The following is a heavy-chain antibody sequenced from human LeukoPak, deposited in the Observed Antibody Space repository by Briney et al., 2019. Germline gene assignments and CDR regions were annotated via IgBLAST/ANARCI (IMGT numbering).Heavy chain of an antibody. CDR2: MNPNSGNT. Sequence: ASVTVSCTASGYTFTSYDINWVRQATGQGLEWMGWMNPNSGNTGYAQKFQGRVTMTRNTSISTAYMDLSSLRSEDTAVYYCERERRPTSRYSSSQYYYMDVWGKGTTVTVSS. J-gene: IGHJ6*03. D-gene: IGHD6-6*01. CDR1: GYTFTSYD. CDR3: ERERRPTSRYSSSQYYYMDV. V-gene: IGHV1-8*01.